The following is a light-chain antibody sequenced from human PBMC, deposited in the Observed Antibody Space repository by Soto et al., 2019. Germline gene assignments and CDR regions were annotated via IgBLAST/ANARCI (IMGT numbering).Light chain of an antibody. CDR1: SSNIGAGYD. Sequence: QAVVTQPPSVSGAPGQRVTISCIGSSSNIGAGYDVHWYQQFPGTAPKLLIHGNINRPSGVPDRISGSKSGTSASLAITGLQAKDETDYYCQSYDSSLSAWVFGGGTKLTVL. CDR3: QSYDSSLSAWV. CDR2: GNI. V-gene: IGLV1-40*01. J-gene: IGLJ3*02.